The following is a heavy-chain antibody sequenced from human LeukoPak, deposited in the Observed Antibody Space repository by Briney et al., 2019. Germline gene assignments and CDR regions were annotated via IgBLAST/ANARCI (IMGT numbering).Heavy chain of an antibody. CDR1: GTSISGYY. CDR3: ARTYGSSGLGYFDL. CDR2: VYYSGST. V-gene: IGHV4-59*01. Sequence: SETLSLTCIVSGTSISGYYWSWIRQPPGKGLEWIGYVYYSGSTNYSPSLKSRLTISVDTSKNQFSLKLSSVTAADTAVYYCARTYGSSGLGYFDLWGRGTLVTVSS. J-gene: IGHJ2*01. D-gene: IGHD6-13*01.